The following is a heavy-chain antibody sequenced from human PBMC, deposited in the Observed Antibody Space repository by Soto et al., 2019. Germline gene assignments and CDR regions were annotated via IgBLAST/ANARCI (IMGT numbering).Heavy chain of an antibody. CDR2: IIPIFGTA. J-gene: IGHJ6*02. D-gene: IGHD2-2*01. Sequence: QVQLVQSGAEVKKPGSSVKVSCKASGGTFSSYAISWVRQAPGQGLEWMGGIIPIFGTARYAQKCQGSVTITADESTSTAYMELSSLRSEDTAVYYCARHVPAAGYYDGMDVWGQGTTVSVSS. CDR1: GGTFSSYA. V-gene: IGHV1-69*12. CDR3: ARHVPAAGYYDGMDV.